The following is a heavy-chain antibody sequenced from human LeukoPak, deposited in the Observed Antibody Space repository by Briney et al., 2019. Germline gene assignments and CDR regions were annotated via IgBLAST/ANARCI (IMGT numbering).Heavy chain of an antibody. CDR2: IYSGGST. CDR1: GFTFSNAW. J-gene: IGHJ6*04. Sequence: GGSLRLSCAASGFTFSNAWMSWVRQAPGKGLEWVSVIYSGGSTYYADSVKGRFTISRDNSKNTLYLQMNSLRAEDTAVYYCASTHDYGDYVPVWGKGTTVTVSS. V-gene: IGHV3-66*02. D-gene: IGHD4-17*01. CDR3: ASTHDYGDYVPV.